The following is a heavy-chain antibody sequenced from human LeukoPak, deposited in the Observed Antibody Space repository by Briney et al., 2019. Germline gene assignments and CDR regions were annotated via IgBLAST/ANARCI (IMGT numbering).Heavy chain of an antibody. Sequence: PSETLSLTCAVSGGSISSSNWWSWVRQPPGKGLEWIGEIYHSGSTNYNPSLKSRVTISVDTSKNQFSLKLSSVTAADTAVYYCARTYYLIEGFDYWGQGTLVTVSS. V-gene: IGHV4-4*02. CDR3: ARTYYLIEGFDY. CDR2: IYHSGST. CDR1: GGSISSSNW. J-gene: IGHJ4*02. D-gene: IGHD3-10*01.